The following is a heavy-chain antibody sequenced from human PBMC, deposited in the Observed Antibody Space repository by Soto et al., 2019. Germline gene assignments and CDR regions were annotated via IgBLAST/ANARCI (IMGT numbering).Heavy chain of an antibody. V-gene: IGHV1-2*04. CDR3: ARSGGYETMGPYYYGMDV. CDR1: GYTFTGYY. J-gene: IGHJ6*02. D-gene: IGHD5-12*01. CDR2: INPNSGGT. Sequence: ASVKVSCKASGYTFTGYYMHWVRQAPGQGLEWMGWINPNSGGTNYAQKFQGWVTMTRDTSISTAYMELSRLRSDDTAVYYCARSGGYETMGPYYYGMDVRGQGTTVTVSS.